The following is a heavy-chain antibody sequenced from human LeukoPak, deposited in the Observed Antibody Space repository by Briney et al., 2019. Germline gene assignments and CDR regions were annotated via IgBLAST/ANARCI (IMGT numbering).Heavy chain of an antibody. CDR2: ISGSGGST. CDR3: AKGGSVLRYFAWFDP. V-gene: IGHV3-23*01. D-gene: IGHD3-9*01. J-gene: IGHJ5*02. CDR1: GFTFSSYA. Sequence: GGSLRLSCAASGFTFSSYAMSWVRQAPGKGLEWVSAISGSGGSTYYADSVKGRFTISRDNSKNTLYLQMNSLRAEDTAVYYCAKGGSVLRYFAWFDPWGQGTLVTVSS.